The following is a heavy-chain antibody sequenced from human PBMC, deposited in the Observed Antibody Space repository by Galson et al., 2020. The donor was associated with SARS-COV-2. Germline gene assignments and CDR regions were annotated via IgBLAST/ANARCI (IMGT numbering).Heavy chain of an antibody. D-gene: IGHD5-12*01. CDR3: VTGWLPYYYGMDV. J-gene: IGHJ6*02. V-gene: IGHV3-30*03. CDR2: ISYDGSNK. CDR1: GFTFSSYG. Sequence: QLGESLKISCAASGFTFSSYGMHWVRQAPGKGLEWVAVISYDGSNKYYADSVKGRFTISRDNSKNTLYLQMNSLRAEDTALYYCVTGWLPYYYGMDVWGQGTTVTVS.